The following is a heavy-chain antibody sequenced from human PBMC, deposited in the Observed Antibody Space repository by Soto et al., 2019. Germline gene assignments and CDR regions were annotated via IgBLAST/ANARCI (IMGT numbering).Heavy chain of an antibody. D-gene: IGHD3-22*01. CDR1: GGSISSYY. Sequence: SETLSLTCTVSGGSISSYYWSWIRQPPGKGLEWIGYIYYSGSTNYNPSLKSRVTISVDTSKNQFSLKLSSVTAADTAVYYCARGVYSSGYLDVWGQGTTVTVSS. V-gene: IGHV4-59*01. CDR2: IYYSGST. J-gene: IGHJ6*02. CDR3: ARGVYSSGYLDV.